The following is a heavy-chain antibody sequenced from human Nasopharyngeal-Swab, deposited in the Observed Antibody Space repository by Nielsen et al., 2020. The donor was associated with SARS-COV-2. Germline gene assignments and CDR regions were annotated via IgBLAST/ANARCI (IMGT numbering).Heavy chain of an antibody. Sequence: LRLSCTVSGGSISSGGYYWSWIRQHPGKGLEWIGYIYYSGSTYYNPSLKSRVTISVDTSKNQFSLNLRSVTAADTAVYYCARHGGWEVTYYFDHWGQGTLVTVSS. V-gene: IGHV4-31*03. CDR3: ARHGGWEVTYYFDH. CDR2: IYYSGST. CDR1: GGSISSGGYY. J-gene: IGHJ4*02. D-gene: IGHD2-15*01.